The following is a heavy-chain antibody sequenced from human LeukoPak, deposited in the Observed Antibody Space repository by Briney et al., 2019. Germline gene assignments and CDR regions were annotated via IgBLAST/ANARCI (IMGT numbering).Heavy chain of an antibody. V-gene: IGHV3-23*01. Sequence: GGSLRLSCVASGFTFKIYGMSWVRQAPGKGLEWVSSVGGGDDIHYADSVKGRFTGSRDNSKNTLYLQMNSLRAEDTAVYYCVKGGPRSSGYYYRGPRIDYWGQGTLVTVSS. CDR1: GFTFKIYG. CDR2: VGGGDDI. CDR3: VKGGPRSSGYYYRGPRIDY. J-gene: IGHJ4*02. D-gene: IGHD3-22*01.